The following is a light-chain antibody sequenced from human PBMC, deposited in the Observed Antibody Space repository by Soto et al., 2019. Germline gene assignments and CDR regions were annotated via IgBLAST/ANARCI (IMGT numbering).Light chain of an antibody. CDR1: SSDVGGYNY. Sequence: QSVLTQPASVSGSPGQSITISCTGTSSDVGGYNYVSWYQQHPGKAPKLMIYDVSNRPSGVSNRFSGSKSGNTASLTISGLQAEDEADYYCSSYTSSSTSVLGTG. CDR3: SSYTSSSTSV. J-gene: IGLJ1*01. V-gene: IGLV2-14*01. CDR2: DVS.